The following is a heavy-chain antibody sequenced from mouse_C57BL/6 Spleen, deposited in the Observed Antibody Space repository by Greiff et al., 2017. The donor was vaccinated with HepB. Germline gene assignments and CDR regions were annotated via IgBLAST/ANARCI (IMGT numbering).Heavy chain of an antibody. CDR3: ARESDYVYDVAY. CDR2: IYPGSGST. V-gene: IGHV1-55*01. D-gene: IGHD2-2*01. J-gene: IGHJ3*01. Sequence: VQLQQPGAELVKPGASVKMSCKASGHTFTSYWITWVKQRPGQGLEWIGDIYPGSGSTNYKEKFKSKATLTVDTSSSTAYMQLSSLTSEDSAVYYSARESDYVYDVAYWGQGTLVTVSA. CDR1: GHTFTSYW.